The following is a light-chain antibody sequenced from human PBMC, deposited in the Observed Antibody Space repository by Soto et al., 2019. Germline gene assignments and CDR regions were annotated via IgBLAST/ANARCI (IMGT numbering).Light chain of an antibody. CDR3: GSYAGSLYV. Sequence: QSALTQPRSVSGSPGQSVTISCTGTSSDVGGYNYVSWYQQHPGKAPKLMIYDVSKRPSGVPDRFSGSKSGNTASLTISGLQAGDEADYYCGSYAGSLYVFGTGTKLTVL. V-gene: IGLV2-11*01. CDR1: SSDVGGYNY. CDR2: DVS. J-gene: IGLJ1*01.